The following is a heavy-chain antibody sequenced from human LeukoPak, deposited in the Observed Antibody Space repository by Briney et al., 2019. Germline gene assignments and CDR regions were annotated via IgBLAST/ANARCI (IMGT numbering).Heavy chain of an antibody. D-gene: IGHD1-26*01. Sequence: SETLSLTCTVSGGSISSSSYSWGWIRQPPGKGLEWIGSIYYSGSTYYNPSLKSRVTISVDTSKNQFSLKLSSVTAADTAVYYCAREVVGATSFDYWGQGTLVTVSS. J-gene: IGHJ4*02. CDR3: AREVVGATSFDY. CDR2: IYYSGST. V-gene: IGHV4-39*02. CDR1: GGSISSSSYS.